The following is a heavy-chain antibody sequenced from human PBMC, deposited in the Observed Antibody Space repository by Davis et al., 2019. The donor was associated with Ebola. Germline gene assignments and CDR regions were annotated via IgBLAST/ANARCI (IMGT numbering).Heavy chain of an antibody. CDR1: GYTFTSYG. D-gene: IGHD3-3*01. V-gene: IGHV1-18*01. CDR3: ASYDFWSGYFGY. CDR2: ISAYNGNT. J-gene: IGHJ4*02. Sequence: ASVKVSCKASGYTFTSYGISWVRQAPGQGLEWMGWISAYNGNTNYAQKLQGRVTMTRDTSTSTVYMELSSLRSEDTAVYYCASYDFWSGYFGYWGQGTLVTVSS.